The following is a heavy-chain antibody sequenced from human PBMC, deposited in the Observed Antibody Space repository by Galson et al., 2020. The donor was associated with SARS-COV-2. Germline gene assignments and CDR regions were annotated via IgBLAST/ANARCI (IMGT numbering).Heavy chain of an antibody. CDR2: IKQDGSDK. CDR1: GFSFSSYW. J-gene: IGHJ4*01. V-gene: IGHV3-7*03. CDR3: ARESYDSGWFDY. Sequence: GESLKISCAASGFSFSSYWMTWVRQAPGKGLEWVANIKQDGSDKYYVDSVKGRFTISRDNAKNSLYLHMNSLRAEDTAVYYCARESYDSGWFDYWGNATLVT. D-gene: IGHD6-19*01.